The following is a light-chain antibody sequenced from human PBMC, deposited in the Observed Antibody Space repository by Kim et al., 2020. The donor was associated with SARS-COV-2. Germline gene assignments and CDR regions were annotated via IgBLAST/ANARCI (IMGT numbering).Light chain of an antibody. Sequence: CPVEAATRTCRARQGVIGSILSSDRQNTGQAPRLLIYGASNRATGIPDRFSGSGSGTDFTLTISRLEPEEFAVYYCQQYGNSPLTFGGGTKVEIK. J-gene: IGKJ4*01. V-gene: IGKV3-20*01. CDR1: QGVIGSI. CDR2: GAS. CDR3: QQYGNSPLT.